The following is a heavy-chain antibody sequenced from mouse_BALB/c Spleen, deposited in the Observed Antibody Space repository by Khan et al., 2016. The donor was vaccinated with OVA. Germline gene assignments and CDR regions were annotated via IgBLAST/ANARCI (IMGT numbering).Heavy chain of an antibody. CDR3: ARSGTTVVAYWYFDV. Sequence: EVQLQESGPDLVKPSQSLSLTCTVTGYSITSVYSWHWIRQFPGNKLEWMGYIYYSGKTNYNPSLKSRISITRDTSKNQFFLQLNSVTTEDTATYYCARSGTTVVAYWYFDVGGAGTTVTVSS. D-gene: IGHD1-1*01. CDR1: GYSITSVYS. V-gene: IGHV3-1*02. CDR2: IYYSGKT. J-gene: IGHJ1*01.